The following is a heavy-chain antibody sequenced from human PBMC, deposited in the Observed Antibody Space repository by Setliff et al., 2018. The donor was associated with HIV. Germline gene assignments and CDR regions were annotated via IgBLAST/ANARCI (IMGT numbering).Heavy chain of an antibody. D-gene: IGHD3-22*01. J-gene: IGHJ4*02. CDR1: GFTFGDYG. Sequence: GGSLRLSCTTSGFTFGDYGVSWVRQAPGKGLEWVSFIRSKAYGGTTECAASVKGRFTVSRDDSKNIASLQMNSLITEDTAVYYCTRARYYDSSGRWYFDYWGQGTLVTVSS. V-gene: IGHV3-49*04. CDR3: TRARYYDSSGRWYFDY. CDR2: IRSKAYGGTT.